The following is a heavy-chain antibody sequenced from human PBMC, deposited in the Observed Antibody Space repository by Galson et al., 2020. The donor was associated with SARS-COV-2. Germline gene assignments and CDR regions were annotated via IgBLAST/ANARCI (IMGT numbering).Heavy chain of an antibody. D-gene: IGHD3-16*01. Sequence: GESLKISCGASGFTFSSFGMSWVRQVPGKGLEWVSGISGNGGRTYYADSVKGRFTISRDNSNNTLFLQMDSLRAEDTALYYCTKPDLAGISFGGLMSDWGQGTLVTVSS. CDR1: GFTFSSFG. CDR3: TKPDLAGISFGGLMSD. V-gene: IGHV3-23*01. J-gene: IGHJ4*02. CDR2: ISGNGGRT.